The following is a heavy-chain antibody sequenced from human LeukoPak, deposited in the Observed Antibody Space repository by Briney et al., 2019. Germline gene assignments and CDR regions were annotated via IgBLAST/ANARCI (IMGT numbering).Heavy chain of an antibody. J-gene: IGHJ6*02. CDR1: GFTFSKAW. Sequence: PGGSPRLSCAASGFTFSKAWMSWVRQAPGKGLEWVSAISGSGGSTYYADSVKGRLTISRDNSKNTLYLQMNSLRAEDTAVYYCAKSSTGRYYYYYGMDVWGQGTTVTVSS. CDR3: AKSSTGRYYYYYGMDV. CDR2: ISGSGGST. V-gene: IGHV3-23*01.